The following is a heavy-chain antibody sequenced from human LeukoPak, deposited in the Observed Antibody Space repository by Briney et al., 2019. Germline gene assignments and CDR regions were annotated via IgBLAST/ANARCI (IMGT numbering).Heavy chain of an antibody. Sequence: SETLSLTCSVSGSSISNAYYWNWIRQPPGKGLEWIGYIYYSGSTNYNPSLKSRVTTSVDTSKNQFSLKLSSVTAADTAVYYCARERLGYYDRSGLDYWGQGTLVTVSS. CDR2: IYYSGST. CDR1: GSSISNAYY. D-gene: IGHD3-22*01. J-gene: IGHJ4*02. CDR3: ARERLGYYDRSGLDY. V-gene: IGHV4-59*01.